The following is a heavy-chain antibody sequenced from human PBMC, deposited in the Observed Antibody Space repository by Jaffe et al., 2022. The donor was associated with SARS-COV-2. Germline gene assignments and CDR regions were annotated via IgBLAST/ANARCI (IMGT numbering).Heavy chain of an antibody. CDR2: FGSPAYT. CDR1: GFTFSRYS. D-gene: IGHD2-15*01. Sequence: EAQLVESGGGLVKPGGSLRLSCAASGFTFSRYSMMWVRQAPGKGLEWVSYFGSPAYTSYADSLKGRFSISRDNAKNSLYLEMNSLRADDTATYYCAREGFYSGLDVWGKGTTVIVS. J-gene: IGHJ6*04. CDR3: AREGFYSGLDV. V-gene: IGHV3-21*01.